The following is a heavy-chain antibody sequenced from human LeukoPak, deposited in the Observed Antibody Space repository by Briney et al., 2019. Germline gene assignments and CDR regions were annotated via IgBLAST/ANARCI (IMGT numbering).Heavy chain of an antibody. J-gene: IGHJ4*02. D-gene: IGHD3-16*02. CDR3: ARVRLGELSLLDY. CDR2: MNPNSGNT. V-gene: IGHV1-8*01. CDR1: GYTCTSYD. Sequence: ASVKVSCKASGYTCTSYDINWVRQATGQGLEWMGWMNPNSGNTGYAQKFQGRVTMTRNTSISTAYMELSSLRSEDTAVYYCARVRLGELSLLDYWGQGTLVTVSS.